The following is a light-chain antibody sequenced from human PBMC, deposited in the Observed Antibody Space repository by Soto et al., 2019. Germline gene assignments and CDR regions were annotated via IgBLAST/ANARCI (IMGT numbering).Light chain of an antibody. CDR2: AAS. Sequence: DIPITESPSSLSASVSDRVTLLCRASQSISSYLNWYQQKPGKAPKLLIYAASSLQSGVPSRFSGSGSGTDFTLTVSSLQPEDFATYFCQQSYSTPRTFGQGTKVDI. V-gene: IGKV1-39*01. J-gene: IGKJ1*01. CDR3: QQSYSTPRT. CDR1: QSISSY.